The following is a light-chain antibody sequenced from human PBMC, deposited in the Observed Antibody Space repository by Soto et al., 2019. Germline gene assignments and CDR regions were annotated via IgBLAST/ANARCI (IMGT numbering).Light chain of an antibody. CDR2: GAS. J-gene: IGKJ4*01. V-gene: IGKV3-15*01. CDR1: QNVRSN. CDR3: HHDNGWLLT. Sequence: EIVMTQSPATLSVSPGERATLSCRASQNVRSNLAWYQQKPGQAPRLLIYGASTRATGIPAGFIGSGSGTEFTLTISSLQSEDSAVYYGHHDNGWLLTFGGGTKVDIK.